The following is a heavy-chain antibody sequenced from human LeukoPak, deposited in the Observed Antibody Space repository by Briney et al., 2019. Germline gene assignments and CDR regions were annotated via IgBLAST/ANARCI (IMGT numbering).Heavy chain of an antibody. CDR2: ISAYNGNT. Sequence: ASVKVSCKASGYTFTSYGISWVRQAPGQGLEWMGWISAYNGNTNYAQKLQGRVTMTTDTSTSTAYMELRSLRSDDTAVYYCARDLYGSSWYVSDRRPLDYWGQGTLVTVSS. CDR1: GYTFTSYG. V-gene: IGHV1-18*01. J-gene: IGHJ4*02. D-gene: IGHD6-13*01. CDR3: ARDLYGSSWYVSDRRPLDY.